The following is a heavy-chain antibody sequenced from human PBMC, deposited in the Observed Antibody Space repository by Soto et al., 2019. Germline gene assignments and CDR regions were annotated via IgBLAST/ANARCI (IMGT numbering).Heavy chain of an antibody. V-gene: IGHV1-69*08. CDR2: IIPILGIA. CDR1: GGPFSSYT. D-gene: IGHD6-13*01. CDR3: ARDLGIAAAGTVGFDY. J-gene: IGHJ4*02. Sequence: QVQLVQSGAGGKKPGSSVKVSCKASGGPFSSYTISWVRQAPGQGLEWMVRIIPILGIANYAQKFQGRVTITADKSTSTAYMELSSLRSEDTAVYYCARDLGIAAAGTVGFDYWGQGTLVTVSS.